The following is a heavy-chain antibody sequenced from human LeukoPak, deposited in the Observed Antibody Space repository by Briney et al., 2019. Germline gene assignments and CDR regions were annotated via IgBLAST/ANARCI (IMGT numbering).Heavy chain of an antibody. CDR1: GGSFSGYY. J-gene: IGHJ6*03. V-gene: IGHV4-34*01. D-gene: IGHD2-15*01. CDR2: ITHSGST. Sequence: PSETLSLTCAVYGGSFSGYYWSWIRQPPGKGLEWVGEITHSGSTNYNPSLKSRVTISVDTSKNQFSLNLTSVTAADTAMYYCARTYSRFYYYYMDVWGKGTTVTVSS. CDR3: ARTYSRFYYYYMDV.